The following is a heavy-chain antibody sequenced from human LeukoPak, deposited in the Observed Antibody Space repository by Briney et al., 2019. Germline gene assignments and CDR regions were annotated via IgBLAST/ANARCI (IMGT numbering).Heavy chain of an antibody. Sequence: GGSLRLSCAAAGFTFKNYAMSWVRQAPGKGLEWVSAITGGGDSTYYADSVKGRFTISRDKSKNTLYLQMNSLRAEDTAVYYCVKDLGSAITSALALDVWGQGTTVTVSS. V-gene: IGHV3-23*01. D-gene: IGHD2-15*01. CDR2: ITGGGDST. CDR1: GFTFKNYA. J-gene: IGHJ6*02. CDR3: VKDLGSAITSALALDV.